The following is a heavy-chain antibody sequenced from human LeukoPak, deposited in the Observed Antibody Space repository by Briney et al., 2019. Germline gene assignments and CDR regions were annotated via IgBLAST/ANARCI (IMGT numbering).Heavy chain of an antibody. CDR3: ARALVTVTTGLFDY. J-gene: IGHJ4*02. CDR1: GYTFTSYY. D-gene: IGHD4-17*01. CDR2: INPSGGST. V-gene: IGHV1-46*01. Sequence: ASVKVSCKASGYTFTSYYIHWVRQAPGQGLEWMAIINPSGGSTSYAQKFQGRATMTSDTSTSTVYMELSSLRSEDTAIYYCARALVTVTTGLFDYWGQGTLVTVSS.